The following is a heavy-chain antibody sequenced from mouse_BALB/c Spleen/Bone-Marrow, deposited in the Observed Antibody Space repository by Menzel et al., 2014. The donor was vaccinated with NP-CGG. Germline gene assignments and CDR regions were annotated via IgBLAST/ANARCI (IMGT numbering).Heavy chain of an antibody. CDR3: ARLSYYGRFAY. D-gene: IGHD1-1*01. CDR1: GFDFSRYW. V-gene: IGHV4-1*02. CDR2: INPDSSTI. Sequence: EVQRVESGGGLVQPGRSLKLSCAASGFDFSRYWMSWVRQAPGKGLEWIGEINPDSSTINYTPSLKDKFIISRDNAKNTLYLQMSKVRSEDTALYYCARLSYYGRFAYWGQGTLVTVSA. J-gene: IGHJ3*01.